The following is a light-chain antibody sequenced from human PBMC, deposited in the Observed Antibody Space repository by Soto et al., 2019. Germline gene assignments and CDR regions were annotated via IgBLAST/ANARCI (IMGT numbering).Light chain of an antibody. Sequence: QSVLTQPASVSGSPGQSITIPCTGTSSDVGAYNFVSWHQQHPGKAPKLIIYNVYDRPLGISYRFSGSKSGNTASLTISGLQGEDEADYYCSSYTVSRTYVFGAGTKVTVL. CDR1: SSDVGAYNF. J-gene: IGLJ1*01. CDR3: SSYTVSRTYV. CDR2: NVY. V-gene: IGLV2-14*03.